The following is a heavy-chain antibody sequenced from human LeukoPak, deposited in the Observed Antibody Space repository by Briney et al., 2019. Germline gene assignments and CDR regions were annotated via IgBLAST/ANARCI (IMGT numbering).Heavy chain of an antibody. CDR3: ARDQVYAFWSGRFDYYYYMDV. Sequence: AGSLRLSRAASGFTFSSYWMSWVRQAPGKGLEWVANIKQDESEKYYVDSVKGRFTISRDNAKNSLYLQMNSLRAEDTAVYYCARDQVYAFWSGRFDYYYYMDVWGKGTTVTVSS. D-gene: IGHD3-3*01. CDR2: IKQDESEK. J-gene: IGHJ6*03. V-gene: IGHV3-7*01. CDR1: GFTFSSYW.